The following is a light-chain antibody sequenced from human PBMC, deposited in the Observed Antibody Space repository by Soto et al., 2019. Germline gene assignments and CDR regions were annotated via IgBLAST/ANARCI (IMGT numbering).Light chain of an antibody. Sequence: QSALTQPASVSGSPGQSITISCTGTSSDVGSYMLVSWYQQHPGKAPKLMIYEGSRRPSGVSNRFSGSKSGNTASLTSSWLQAEDEADYYCCSYAGSTTFVVFGGGTKVTVL. J-gene: IGLJ2*01. CDR3: CSYAGSTTFVV. CDR2: EGS. CDR1: SSDVGSYML. V-gene: IGLV2-23*01.